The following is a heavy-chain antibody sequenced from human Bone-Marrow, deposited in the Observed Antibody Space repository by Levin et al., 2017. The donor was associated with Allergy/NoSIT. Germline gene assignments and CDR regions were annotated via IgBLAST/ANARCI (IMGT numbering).Heavy chain of an antibody. V-gene: IGHV3-23*01. J-gene: IGHJ4*02. D-gene: IGHD6-13*01. CDR3: AKDISSSWSTGDLDY. CDR2: IRGSGGST. Sequence: GVLKISCAASGFTFRTYAINWIRQAPGKGLEWVSSIRGSGGSTYYADSVKGRFTISRDNSKNTLYLQMNSLRVEDTAVYYCAKDISSSWSTGDLDYWGQGTLVTVSS. CDR1: GFTFRTYA.